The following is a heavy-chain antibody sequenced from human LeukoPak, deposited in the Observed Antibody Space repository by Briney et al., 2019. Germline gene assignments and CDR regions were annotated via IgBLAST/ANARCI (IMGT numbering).Heavy chain of an antibody. CDR3: ARSRDGYNIYPLDAFDI. Sequence: GGSLRLSCAASGFTFSSYAMSWVRQAPGKGLEWVSAISGSGGSTYYADSVKGRFTISRDNAKSSLYLQMNSLRAEDTAVYYCARSRDGYNIYPLDAFDIWGQGTMVTVSS. V-gene: IGHV3-23*01. J-gene: IGHJ3*02. D-gene: IGHD5-24*01. CDR1: GFTFSSYA. CDR2: ISGSGGST.